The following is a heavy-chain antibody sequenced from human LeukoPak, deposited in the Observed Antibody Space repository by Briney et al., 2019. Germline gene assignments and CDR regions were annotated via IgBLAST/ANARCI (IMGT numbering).Heavy chain of an antibody. Sequence: GGSLRLSCAASGFTFSDHYMDWVRQAPGKGLEWVGHFKIKADGGTTDYAAPVKDRFTISRDDSQNTLYLQMNSLKTEDTAVYYCTADTALRGGGEFDYWGQGTLVTVSS. CDR1: GFTFSDHY. CDR3: TADTALRGGGEFDY. CDR2: FKIKADGGTT. J-gene: IGHJ4*02. D-gene: IGHD3-16*01. V-gene: IGHV3-15*01.